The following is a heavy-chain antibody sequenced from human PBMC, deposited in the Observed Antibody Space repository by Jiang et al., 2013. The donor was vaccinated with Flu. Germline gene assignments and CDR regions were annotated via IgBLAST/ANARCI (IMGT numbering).Heavy chain of an antibody. Sequence: GLVQPGGSLRLSCAASGFTFSGYEMNWVRQAPGKGWSGFHTSLGVVALYIYADSVKGRFTISRDNAKNSLYLQMNSLRAEDTAVYYCARVPLFTAGSLDYWGQGTLVTVSS. J-gene: IGHJ4*02. V-gene: IGHV3-48*03. CDR2: SLGVVAL. D-gene: IGHD2-21*02. CDR1: GFTFSGYE. CDR3: ARVPLFTAGSLDY.